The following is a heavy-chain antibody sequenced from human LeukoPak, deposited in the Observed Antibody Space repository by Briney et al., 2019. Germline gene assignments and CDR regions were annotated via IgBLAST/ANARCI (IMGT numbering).Heavy chain of an antibody. CDR3: SGSYIYYYYYYMDV. CDR2: IYYSGST. J-gene: IGHJ6*03. Sequence: SETLSLTCTVSGGSITSYYWSWLRQPPGKGLEWIGYIYYSGSTNYNPSLKSRVTISVDKSKNQFSLKLSSVTAADTAVYYCSGSYIYYYYYYMDVWGKGTTVTISS. D-gene: IGHD1-26*01. V-gene: IGHV4-59*01. CDR1: GGSITSYY.